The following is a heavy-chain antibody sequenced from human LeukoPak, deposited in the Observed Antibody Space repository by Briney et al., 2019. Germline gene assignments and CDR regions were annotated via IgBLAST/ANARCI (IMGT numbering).Heavy chain of an antibody. CDR3: ARDHVINQAPPGF. V-gene: IGHV3-33*01. CDR1: GFNFRAYW. J-gene: IGHJ4*02. CDR2: VWSDGTNK. Sequence: GGSLRLSCTTSGFNFRAYWMGWVRQAPGKGLEWVAVVWSDGTNKYYADSVKGRFTISRDNSKNTVYLQMNSLRAEDTAVYYCARDHVINQAPPGFWGQGTLVTVSS. D-gene: IGHD3-10*01.